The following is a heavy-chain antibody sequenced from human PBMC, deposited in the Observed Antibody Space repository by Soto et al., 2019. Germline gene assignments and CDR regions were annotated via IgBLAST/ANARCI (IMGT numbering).Heavy chain of an antibody. CDR3: ARPAPYCSSTSCYYY. V-gene: IGHV5-51*01. CDR2: IYPGDSDT. CDR1: GYSFISYL. Sequence: VEPLKISCKVSGYSFISYLSGWVRQMPGKGLEWMGIIYPGDSDTRYSPSFQGQVTISADKSISTAYLQWSSLKASDTAMYYCARPAPYCSSTSCYYYWRQGTLVTVSS. D-gene: IGHD2-2*01. J-gene: IGHJ4*02.